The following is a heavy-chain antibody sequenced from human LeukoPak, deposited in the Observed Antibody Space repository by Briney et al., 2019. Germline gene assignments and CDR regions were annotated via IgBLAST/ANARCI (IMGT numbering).Heavy chain of an antibody. D-gene: IGHD3-10*01. CDR1: GFTFSSYA. Sequence: GGSLRLSCAASGFTFSSYAMSWVRQAPGKGPEWVSAISGSGGSTYYADSVKGRFTISRDNSKNTLYLQMNSLRAEDTAVYYCAKWGAYYYGSGSYSELDYWGQGTLVTVSS. CDR2: ISGSGGST. J-gene: IGHJ4*02. V-gene: IGHV3-23*01. CDR3: AKWGAYYYGSGSYSELDY.